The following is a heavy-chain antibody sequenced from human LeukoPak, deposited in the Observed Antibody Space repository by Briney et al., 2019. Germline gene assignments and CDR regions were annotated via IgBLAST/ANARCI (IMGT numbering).Heavy chain of an antibody. Sequence: SETLSLTCAVYGGSFSGYYWSWIRQPPGKGLEWIGEINHSGSTNYNPSLKSRVTISVDTSKNQFSLKLSSVTAAETAVYYCARGLGYYGSGSHRWGQGTLVTVSS. D-gene: IGHD3-10*01. CDR1: GGSFSGYY. V-gene: IGHV4-34*01. CDR2: INHSGST. J-gene: IGHJ5*02. CDR3: ARGLGYYGSGSHR.